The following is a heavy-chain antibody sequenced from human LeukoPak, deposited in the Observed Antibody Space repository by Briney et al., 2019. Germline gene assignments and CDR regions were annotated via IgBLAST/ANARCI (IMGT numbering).Heavy chain of an antibody. CDR1: GGSFSDYY. J-gene: IGHJ4*02. V-gene: IGHV4-34*01. Sequence: PSETLSLTCAVYGGSFSDYYWSWIRQPPGKGLEWIGEIDHSGSTNYNPSLKSRVTISVDTSKNQFSLKLSSVTAADTAVYYCARSTWVAAFDYWGQGTLVSVSS. D-gene: IGHD2-15*01. CDR2: IDHSGST. CDR3: ARSTWVAAFDY.